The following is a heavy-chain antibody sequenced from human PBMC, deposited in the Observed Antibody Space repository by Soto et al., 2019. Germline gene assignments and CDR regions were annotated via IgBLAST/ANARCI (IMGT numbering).Heavy chain of an antibody. CDR2: INHSGST. V-gene: IGHV4-34*01. D-gene: IGHD6-13*01. CDR3: ARDSHSSSGYYYYGMDV. J-gene: IGHJ6*02. CDR1: GGSFSGYY. Sequence: SETLSLTCAVYGGSFSGYYWSWIRQPPGKGLEWIGEINHSGSTNYNPSLKSRVTISVDTSKNQFSLKLSSVTAADTAVYYCARDSHSSSGYYYYGMDVWGQGTTVTSP.